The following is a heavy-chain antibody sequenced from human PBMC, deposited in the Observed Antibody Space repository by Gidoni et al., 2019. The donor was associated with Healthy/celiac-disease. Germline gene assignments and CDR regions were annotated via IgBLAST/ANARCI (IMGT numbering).Heavy chain of an antibody. V-gene: IGHV4-34*01. CDR3: ARGGGAYYYYYGMDV. CDR1: GGSFSGYY. J-gene: IGHJ6*02. CDR2: INNSGST. D-gene: IGHD2-21*01. Sequence: QVQLQQWGAGLLKPSETLSLTCAVYGGSFSGYYWSWIRQPPGKGLEWIGEINNSGSTNYNPSLKSRVTISVDTSKNQFSLKLSSVTAADTAVYYCARGGGAYYYYYGMDVWGQGTTVTVSS.